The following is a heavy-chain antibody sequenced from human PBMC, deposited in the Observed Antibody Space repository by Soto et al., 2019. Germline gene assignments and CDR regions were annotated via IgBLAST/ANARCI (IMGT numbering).Heavy chain of an antibody. CDR2: ISYDGSNK. CDR1: GFTFSRYD. V-gene: IGHV3-30-3*01. J-gene: IGHJ6*01. Sequence: LRLSCVPSGFTFSRYDLNWVRQAPLKGLEWVAVISYDGSNKYYAEPVKGRCTISRDNSKKTLYLQMNSLRAEDTAVYYCASSAAERYYYYGMDVWGQGTTVPVSS. CDR3: ASSAAERYYYYGMDV. D-gene: IGHD2-2*01.